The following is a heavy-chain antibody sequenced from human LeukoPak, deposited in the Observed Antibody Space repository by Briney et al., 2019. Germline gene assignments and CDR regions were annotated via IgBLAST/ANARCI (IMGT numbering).Heavy chain of an antibody. J-gene: IGHJ3*02. CDR1: GFTFSGYG. Sequence: GGSLRLSCAASGFTFSGYGMHWVRQAPGTGLEGVAFLRYDGSNTYYADSVKGRFTISRDNSKNTLYLQMNSLRAEDTAVYYCAKDSGVGMATTFSILDIWGQGTMVTVSS. CDR2: LRYDGSNT. V-gene: IGHV3-30*02. D-gene: IGHD5-24*01. CDR3: AKDSGVGMATTFSILDI.